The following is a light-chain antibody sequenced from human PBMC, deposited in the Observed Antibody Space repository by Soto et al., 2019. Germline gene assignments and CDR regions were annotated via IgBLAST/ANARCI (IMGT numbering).Light chain of an antibody. CDR2: GAS. V-gene: IGKV1-39*01. CDR3: QQTYTTPEIT. CDR1: PSISIY. Sequence: DIQVTQSPSSLSASVDDRVTITCRASPSISIYLNWYQLKPGKAPNLLMYGASYLKSGVPTRFSGSGSGTDFTLTISSLQPEDFAIYYCQQTYTTPEITFGQGTRLEIK. J-gene: IGKJ5*01.